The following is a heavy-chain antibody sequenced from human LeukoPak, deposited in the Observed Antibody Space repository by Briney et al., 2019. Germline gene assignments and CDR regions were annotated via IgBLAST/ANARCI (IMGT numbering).Heavy chain of an antibody. V-gene: IGHV3-30*02. CDR3: AKDERNWNYNLASQTYD. CDR1: GFTFNNYG. Sequence: GGSLRLSCAASGFTFNNYGMHWVRQAPGKGLEWVAFIRDDGGDKFYADSVKDRFTISRDSSKNTLYLQMSSLRAEDTAVYYCAKDERNWNYNLASQTYDWGQGTLVTVSS. J-gene: IGHJ4*02. D-gene: IGHD1-7*01. CDR2: IRDDGGDK.